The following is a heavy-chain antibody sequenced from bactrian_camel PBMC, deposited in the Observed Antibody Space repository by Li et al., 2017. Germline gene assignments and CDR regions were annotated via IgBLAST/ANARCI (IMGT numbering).Heavy chain of an antibody. V-gene: IGHV3S42*01. CDR3: AARPYSWSGCGLKEYEFDY. Sequence: VQLVESGGGLVQPGGSLRLSCAASGYTFNTYSWFRQAPGQAREGVATITSGGATTYADSVKGRFTISKDDAKAPLKLQMNNLEPEDTAVYYCAARPYSWSGCGLKEYEFDYWGQGTQVTVS. J-gene: IGHJ4*01. CDR2: ITSGGAT. CDR1: GYTFNT. D-gene: IGHD1*01.